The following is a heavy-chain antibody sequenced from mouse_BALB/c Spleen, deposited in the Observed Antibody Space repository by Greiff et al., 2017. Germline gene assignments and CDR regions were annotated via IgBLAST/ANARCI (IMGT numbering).Heavy chain of an antibody. CDR2: ISSGGST. V-gene: IGHV5-6-5*01. CDR3: ARGLDYGYFDY. Sequence: EVQLVESGGGLVKPGGSLKLSCAASGFTFSSYAMSWVRQTPEKRLEWVASISSGGSTYYPDSVKGRFTISRDNARNILYLQMSSLRSEDTAMYYCARGLDYGYFDYWGQGTTLTVSS. J-gene: IGHJ2*01. D-gene: IGHD1-1*01. CDR1: GFTFSSYA.